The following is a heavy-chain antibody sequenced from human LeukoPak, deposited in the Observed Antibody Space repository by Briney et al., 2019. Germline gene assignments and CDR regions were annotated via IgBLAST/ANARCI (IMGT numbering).Heavy chain of an antibody. D-gene: IGHD3-3*01. CDR3: ARVRYYEDV. V-gene: IGHV3-7*02. J-gene: IGHJ6*02. Sequence: GGSLSLSCTASGFTFNNDRMSWVRQASGPGLEWVANIKQDGSEKYYVDSVRGRFTISRDNAKNSLFLQMNTLRAEDTAVYYCARVRYYEDVWGQGTTVTVSS. CDR2: IKQDGSEK. CDR1: GFTFNNDR.